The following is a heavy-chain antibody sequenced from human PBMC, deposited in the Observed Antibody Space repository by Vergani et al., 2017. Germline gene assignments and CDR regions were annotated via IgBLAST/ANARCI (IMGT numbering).Heavy chain of an antibody. J-gene: IGHJ4*02. CDR1: GYSINSGYY. Sequence: QVQLQETGPGLVKTSETLSLTCAVSGYSINSGYYWGWIRQPPGKGLELIALIYHTGNTYYNPPLRSRRTISLDPSKNQFSLSLASVTAADTALYYCAQRMPAMAFDFWGQGTLVTVSS. D-gene: IGHD5-24*01. CDR2: IYHTGNT. V-gene: IGHV4-38-2*01. CDR3: AQRMPAMAFDF.